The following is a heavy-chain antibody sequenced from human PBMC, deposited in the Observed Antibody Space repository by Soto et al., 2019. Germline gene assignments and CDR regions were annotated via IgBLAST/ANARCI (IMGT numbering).Heavy chain of an antibody. D-gene: IGHD2-2*03. J-gene: IGHJ4*02. Sequence: SETLSLTCTVSCGSISSGDYYWSWIRQPPGKGLEWIGYIYYSGSTYYNPSLKSRVTISVDTSKNQFSLKLSSVTAADAAVYYCARVSFGYRFDYWGQGTLVTVSS. V-gene: IGHV4-30-4*01. CDR3: ARVSFGYRFDY. CDR2: IYYSGST. CDR1: CGSISSGDYY.